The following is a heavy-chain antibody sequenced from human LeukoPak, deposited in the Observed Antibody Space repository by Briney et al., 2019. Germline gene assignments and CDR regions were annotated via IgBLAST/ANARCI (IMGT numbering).Heavy chain of an antibody. CDR2: VGGGGGTT. Sequence: GGSLRPSCAASGFTFSSYAMYWVRQAPGKGLDWVSAVGGGGGTTYYEDSVKGRFTISRDNSKNTLYLQMNSLRGEDTAVYYCVKGAGTGNYFDYWGQGTLVTVSS. V-gene: IGHV3-23*01. J-gene: IGHJ4*02. CDR3: VKGAGTGNYFDY. CDR1: GFTFSSYA. D-gene: IGHD3/OR15-3a*01.